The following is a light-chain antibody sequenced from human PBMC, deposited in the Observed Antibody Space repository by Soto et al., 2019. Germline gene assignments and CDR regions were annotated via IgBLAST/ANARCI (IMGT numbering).Light chain of an antibody. V-gene: IGKV3-11*01. CDR1: QTISSY. J-gene: IGKJ2*01. CDR2: EAS. CDR3: QQRSNWPYT. Sequence: EIVLTQSPATLSLSPGQRVTLSCRASQTISSYLAWYQQKPGQAPRLVIYEASNRPTGIPARFSGSGSGTDFTLTITSLEPEDLAVYYCQQRSNWPYTFGQGTKLEIK.